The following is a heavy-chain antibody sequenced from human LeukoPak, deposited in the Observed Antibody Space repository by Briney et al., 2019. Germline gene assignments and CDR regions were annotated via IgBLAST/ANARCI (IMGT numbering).Heavy chain of an antibody. V-gene: IGHV3-23*01. J-gene: IGHJ4*02. CDR1: GFTFTSYA. CDR2: ISGHGSRT. D-gene: IGHD6-19*01. CDR3: GRGSNGWSQRGSKYFAY. Sequence: PGRSLRLSCAASGFTFTSYAMNWVRQAPGKGLEWVSSISGHGSRTYYIHRVKGRFPMSRDNAKNTLYIQLKSLRAEATGEYYCGRGSNGWSQRGSKYFAYWGQGAMVTVSS.